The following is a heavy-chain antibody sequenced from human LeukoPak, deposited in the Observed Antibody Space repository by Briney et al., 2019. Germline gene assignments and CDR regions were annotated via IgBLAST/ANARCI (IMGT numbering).Heavy chain of an antibody. J-gene: IGHJ4*02. CDR1: GGSISSSSYY. CDR3: ARVSYSSSLGPFDC. V-gene: IGHV4-39*07. D-gene: IGHD6-6*01. Sequence: SETLSLTCTVSGGSISSSSYYWGWIRQPPGKGLEWIGSIYYSGSTYYNPSLKSRVTISVDTSKNQFSLKLSSVTAADTAVYYCARVSYSSSLGPFDCWGQGTLVTVSS. CDR2: IYYSGST.